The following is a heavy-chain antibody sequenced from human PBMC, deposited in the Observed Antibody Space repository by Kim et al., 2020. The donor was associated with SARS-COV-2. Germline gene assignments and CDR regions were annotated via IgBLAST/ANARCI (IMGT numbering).Heavy chain of an antibody. Sequence: SLKSRVTRSVDTSKNQFSLKLSAVTAADTAVYYCARGRGYYYGSGSLFVPWGQGTLVTVSS. J-gene: IGHJ5*02. V-gene: IGHV4-34*01. CDR3: ARGRGYYYGSGSLFVP. D-gene: IGHD3-10*01.